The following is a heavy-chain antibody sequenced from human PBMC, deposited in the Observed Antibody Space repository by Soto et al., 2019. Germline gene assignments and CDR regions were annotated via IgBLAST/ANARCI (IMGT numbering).Heavy chain of an antibody. CDR1: GITFRNYA. J-gene: IGHJ4*02. D-gene: IGHD2-2*01. CDR2: ITSDGDNT. CDR3: ARGGGLNQLLSGSDH. Sequence: GGSLRLSCSVSGITFRNYAMHWVRQAPGRGLEYVSGITSDGDNTWHADSVKDRFTTSRDNSKSTLYLHMSSLRVEDTAVYYCARGGGLNQLLSGSDHWGQGTLVTVSS. V-gene: IGHV3-64*04.